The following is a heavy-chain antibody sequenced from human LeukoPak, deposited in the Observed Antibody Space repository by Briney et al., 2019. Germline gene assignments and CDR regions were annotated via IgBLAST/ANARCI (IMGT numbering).Heavy chain of an antibody. J-gene: IGHJ4*02. CDR3: ARDSAPVSYYYDSSGYYYS. CDR2: IRSGNSYT. Sequence: GGSLRLSCAASGFTFSDYYMNWIRQAPGKGLEWISYIRSGNSYTHYADSVQGRFTISRDNAKNSLYLQMNSLRAEDTAVYYCARDSAPVSYYYDSSGYYYSWGQGTLVTVSS. D-gene: IGHD3-22*01. CDR1: GFTFSDYY. V-gene: IGHV3-11*06.